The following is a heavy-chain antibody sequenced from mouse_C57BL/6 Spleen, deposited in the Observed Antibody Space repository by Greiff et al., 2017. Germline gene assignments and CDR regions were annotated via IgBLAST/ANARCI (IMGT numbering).Heavy chain of an antibody. CDR2: ISYDGSN. J-gene: IGHJ2*01. Sequence: ESGPGLVKPSQSLSLTCSVTGYSITSGYYWNWNRQFPGNKLELMGYISYDGSNNYNPSLKNRISITRDTSKNQFFLKLNSVTTEDTATYYCARDGGLAFDYWGQGTTLTVSS. CDR3: ARDGGLAFDY. D-gene: IGHD2-4*01. CDR1: GYSITSGYY. V-gene: IGHV3-6*01.